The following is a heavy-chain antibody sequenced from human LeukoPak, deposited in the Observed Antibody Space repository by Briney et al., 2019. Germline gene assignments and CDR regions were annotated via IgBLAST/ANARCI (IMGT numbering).Heavy chain of an antibody. D-gene: IGHD2-8*02. CDR2: INPGGSSI. CDR1: GFTFSSYW. Sequence: GGSLRLSCAASGFTFSSYWMHWVRQVPGKGLVWVARINPGGSSITYADSVKGRFTISRDNAKNSLYLQMNSLRVEDTAVYYCASYLYWWSDLGYWGQGTLVTVSS. J-gene: IGHJ4*02. CDR3: ASYLYWWSDLGY. V-gene: IGHV3-74*01.